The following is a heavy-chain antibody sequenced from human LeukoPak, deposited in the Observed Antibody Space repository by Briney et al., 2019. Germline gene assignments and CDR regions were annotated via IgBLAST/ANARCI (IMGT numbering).Heavy chain of an antibody. Sequence: PSQTLSLTCTVSGGSISSGGYYWSWIRQHPGKGLEWIGYIYYSGSTYYNPSLKSRVTISVDTSKNQFSLKLSSVTAADTAVYYCARDTKYSSGWIHAFDIWGQGTMVTVSS. J-gene: IGHJ3*02. CDR3: ARDTKYSSGWIHAFDI. V-gene: IGHV4-31*03. D-gene: IGHD6-19*01. CDR2: IYYSGST. CDR1: GGSISSGGYY.